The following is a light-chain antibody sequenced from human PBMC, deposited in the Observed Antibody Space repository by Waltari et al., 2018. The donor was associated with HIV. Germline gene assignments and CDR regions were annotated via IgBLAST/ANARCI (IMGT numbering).Light chain of an antibody. CDR1: DIDLGLYKF. J-gene: IGLJ2*01. Sequence: AVTQPASVSGLPGQSTTISCTVDDIDLGLYKFVSWYQHHSDNPPRRLLHDVDSRASGVSDLVSGSMAGNTASLTISGLRAEDDGHYYCASFTDDNTVIFGGGTEVTVL. V-gene: IGLV2-14*01. CDR3: ASFTDDNTVI. CDR2: DVD.